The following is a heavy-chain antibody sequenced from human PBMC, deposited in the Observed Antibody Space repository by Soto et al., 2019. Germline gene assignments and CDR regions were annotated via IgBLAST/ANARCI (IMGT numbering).Heavy chain of an antibody. J-gene: IGHJ2*01. CDR1: GYTFTSYG. CDR3: ARGYSSTKGGNRYFDL. CDR2: ISAYNGNT. Sequence: QVQLVQSGAEVKKPGASVKVSCKASGYTFTSYGISWVRQAPGQGLEWMGWISAYNGNTNYTQKLQGRVTMNTDTYTNTAYMEQRSLRSDDTAVYYCARGYSSTKGGNRYFDLWGRGNLVTVSS. V-gene: IGHV1-18*01. D-gene: IGHD6-13*01.